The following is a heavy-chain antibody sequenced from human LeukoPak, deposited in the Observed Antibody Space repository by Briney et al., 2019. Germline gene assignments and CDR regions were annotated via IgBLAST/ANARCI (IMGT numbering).Heavy chain of an antibody. D-gene: IGHD6-19*01. CDR2: INPSGGST. J-gene: IGHJ3*02. Sequence: GASVKVSCKASGYTFTSYYMHWVRQAPGEGLEWMGIINPSGGSTNYAQKLQDRVTMTRDTSTSTVYMELSSLRSEDTAVYYCARVRFSSGWYIAFDMWGQGTMVTVSS. CDR1: GYTFTSYY. CDR3: ARVRFSSGWYIAFDM. V-gene: IGHV1-46*01.